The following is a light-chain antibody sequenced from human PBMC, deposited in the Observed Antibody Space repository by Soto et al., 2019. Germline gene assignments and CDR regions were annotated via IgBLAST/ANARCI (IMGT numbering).Light chain of an antibody. Sequence: DIVLTQSPGTLSLSPGERATLSCRASQSVSSSYLSWYQQKPGQAPRPLIYGASSRATGIPDRFSGSGSGTDFTLTISRLEPEDFAVYYCQQYRSSPRLTFGGGTKVEIK. CDR3: QQYRSSPRLT. J-gene: IGKJ4*01. CDR2: GAS. CDR1: QSVSSSY. V-gene: IGKV3-20*01.